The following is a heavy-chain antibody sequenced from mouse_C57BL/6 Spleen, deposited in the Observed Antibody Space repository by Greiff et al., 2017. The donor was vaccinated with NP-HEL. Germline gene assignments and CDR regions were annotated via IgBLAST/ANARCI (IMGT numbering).Heavy chain of an antibody. Sequence: VQLQQPGTELVKPGASVQLSCKASGYPFTSSLLHFVNQMPGQGLEWIGNINPSNGGTNYNEKFKSKATLTVDKSSSTAYMQLSSLTSEDSAVYYCAREGSYWGQGTTLTVSS. CDR3: AREGSY. CDR1: GYPFTSSL. CDR2: INPSNGGT. J-gene: IGHJ2*01. V-gene: IGHV1-53*01.